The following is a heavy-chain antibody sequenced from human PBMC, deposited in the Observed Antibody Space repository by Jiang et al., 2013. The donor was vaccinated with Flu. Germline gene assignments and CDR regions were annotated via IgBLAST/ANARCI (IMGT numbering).Heavy chain of an antibody. J-gene: IGHJ6*02. CDR2: FDPEDGET. Sequence: GYTLTELSMHWVRQAPGKGLEWMGGFDPEDGETIYAQKFQGRVTMTEDTSTDTAYMELSSLRSEDTAVYYCATSPAPEAYYYYGMDVWGQGTTVTVSS. CDR3: ATSPAPEAYYYYGMDV. V-gene: IGHV1-24*01. D-gene: IGHD1-14*01. CDR1: GYTLTELS.